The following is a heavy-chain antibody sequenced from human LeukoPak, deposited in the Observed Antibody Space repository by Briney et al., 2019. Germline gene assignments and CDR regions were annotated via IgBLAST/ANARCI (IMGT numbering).Heavy chain of an antibody. D-gene: IGHD5-24*01. CDR1: GGTFSSYA. V-gene: IGHV1-69*13. J-gene: IGHJ4*02. Sequence: GASVKVSCKASGGTFSSYAISWVRQAPGQGLEWMGGIIPIFGTANYAQKFQGRVTITADESTSTAYMELSSLRSEDTAVCYCARGEMATTFDYWGQGTLVTVSS. CDR3: ARGEMATTFDY. CDR2: IIPIFGTA.